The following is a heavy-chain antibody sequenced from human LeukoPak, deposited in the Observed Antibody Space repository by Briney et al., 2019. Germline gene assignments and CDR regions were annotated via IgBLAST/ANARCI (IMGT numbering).Heavy chain of an antibody. Sequence: SVKVSCKASGGTFSSYTISWVRQAPGQGLEWMGRINAIRGIANYAQKLQGRVTITGDKSKSTAYMEMSSLRAEATAVYYCARSNSGFGVLDGAFDIWGQGTMVTVSS. CDR3: ARSNSGFGVLDGAFDI. CDR2: INAIRGIA. J-gene: IGHJ3*02. CDR1: GGTFSSYT. V-gene: IGHV1-69*02. D-gene: IGHD4-23*01.